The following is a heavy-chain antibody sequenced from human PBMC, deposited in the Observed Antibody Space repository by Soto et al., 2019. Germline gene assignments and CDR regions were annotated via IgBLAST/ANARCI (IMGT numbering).Heavy chain of an antibody. D-gene: IGHD4-17*01. V-gene: IGHV3-21*01. CDR2: ISSSSSYI. CDR3: ARDPISVTTWYFDL. CDR1: GFTFSSYS. Sequence: EVQLVESGGGLVKPGGSLRLSCAASGFTFSSYSMKWVRQAPRKGLEWVSSISSSSSYIYYADSVKGRFTISRDNAKNSLYLQMNSLRAEDTAVYYCARDPISVTTWYFDLWGRGTLVTVSS. J-gene: IGHJ2*01.